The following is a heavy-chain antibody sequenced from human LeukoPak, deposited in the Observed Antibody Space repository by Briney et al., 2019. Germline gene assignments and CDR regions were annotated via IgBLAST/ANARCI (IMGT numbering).Heavy chain of an antibody. V-gene: IGHV3-7*01. CDR3: ARPSIVGATSEFDY. J-gene: IGHJ4*02. D-gene: IGHD1-26*01. Sequence: PGGSLRLSCAASGFTFSSYWMSWVRQAPGKGLEWVANIKQDGSEKYYVDSVKGRFTISRDNAKNSLYLQMNSLRAEETAVYYCARPSIVGATSEFDYWGEGTLVTVSS. CDR2: IKQDGSEK. CDR1: GFTFSSYW.